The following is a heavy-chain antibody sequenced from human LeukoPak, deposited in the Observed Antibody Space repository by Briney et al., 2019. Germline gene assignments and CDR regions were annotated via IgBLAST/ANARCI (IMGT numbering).Heavy chain of an antibody. J-gene: IGHJ4*02. CDR1: GFTFSSYS. D-gene: IGHD4-23*01. V-gene: IGHV3-48*01. CDR3: ARDQDYGCTY. CDR2: ITGSGTDI. Sequence: GGSLRLSCAASGFTFSSYSMNWVRQAPGKGPEWISWITGSGTDIIYADSVKGRFTISRDNAKNSLYLQMNSLRAEDTAVYYCARDQDYGCTYWGQGTLVTVSS.